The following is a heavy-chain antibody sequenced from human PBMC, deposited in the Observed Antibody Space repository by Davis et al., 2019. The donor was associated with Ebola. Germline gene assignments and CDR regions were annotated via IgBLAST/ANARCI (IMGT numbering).Heavy chain of an antibody. CDR3: ARQGYYYDRSGFFTYYGMDV. CDR2: IYYSGST. CDR1: GGSISSYY. D-gene: IGHD3-22*01. J-gene: IGHJ6*02. Sequence: SETLSLTCTVSGGSISSYYWSWIRQPPGKGLEWIGYIYYSGSTNYNPSLKSRVGISIETSKNQFSLRLGSVTAADTAVYFCARQGYYYDRSGFFTYYGMDVWGQGTTVTVSS. V-gene: IGHV4-59*08.